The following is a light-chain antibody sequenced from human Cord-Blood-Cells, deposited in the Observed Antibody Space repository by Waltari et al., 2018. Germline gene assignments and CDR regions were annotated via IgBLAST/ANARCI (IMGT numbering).Light chain of an antibody. CDR2: DVS. Sequence: QSALTQPRSVSGSPGQSVTISCTGTSSAVGGYNYVSWYQQHPGKAPKLMIYDVSKRPSGVPDRFSGAKSGNTASLTISGLQAEDEADYYCGSYAGSYTFFGAGTKVTVL. CDR3: GSYAGSYTF. CDR1: SSAVGGYNY. J-gene: IGLJ1*01. V-gene: IGLV2-11*01.